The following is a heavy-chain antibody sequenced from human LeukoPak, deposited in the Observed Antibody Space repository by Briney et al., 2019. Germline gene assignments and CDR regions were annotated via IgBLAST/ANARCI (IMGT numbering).Heavy chain of an antibody. V-gene: IGHV3-30-3*01. CDR1: GFTFSSYA. Sequence: GGSLRLSCAASGFTFSSYAMHWVRQAPGKGLEWVAVISYDGSNKYYADSVKGRFTISRDNSKNTLYLQMNSLRAEDTAVYYCARDYSSGWFSRHYYYGMDVWGQGTTVTVSS. D-gene: IGHD6-19*01. CDR3: ARDYSSGWFSRHYYYGMDV. J-gene: IGHJ6*02. CDR2: ISYDGSNK.